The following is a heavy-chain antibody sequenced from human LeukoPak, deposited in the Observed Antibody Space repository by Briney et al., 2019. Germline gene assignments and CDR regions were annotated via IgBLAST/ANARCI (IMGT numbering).Heavy chain of an antibody. Sequence: PSETLSLTCTVSGGSISSGDYYWSWIRQPPGKGLEWIGYIYYSGSTYYNPSLKSRVTISVDTSKNQFSLKLSSVTAADTAVYHCARDCSGGSCYSFGYWGQGTLVTVSS. V-gene: IGHV4-30-4*01. CDR3: ARDCSGGSCYSFGY. J-gene: IGHJ4*02. D-gene: IGHD2-15*01. CDR1: GGSISSGDYY. CDR2: IYYSGST.